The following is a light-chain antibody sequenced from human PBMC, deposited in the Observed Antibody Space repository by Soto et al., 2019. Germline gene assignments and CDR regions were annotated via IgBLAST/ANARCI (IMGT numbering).Light chain of an antibody. V-gene: IGKV2-30*01. CDR3: RQRAHWPWT. CDR2: TIY. Sequence: DVVMTQSPLSLPVPLGQPASISCRSSQGLVLSDGNTYLSWFHQRPGQSPRRLIYTIYDRASGVPDIFSCSGSGTDFTLKISGLGAEDVGVYYCRQRAHWPWTFGPGTKVEV. CDR1: QGLVLSDGNTY. J-gene: IGKJ1*01.